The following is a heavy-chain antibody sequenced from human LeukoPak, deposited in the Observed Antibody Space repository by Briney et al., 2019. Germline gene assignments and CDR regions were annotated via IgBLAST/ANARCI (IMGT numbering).Heavy chain of an antibody. J-gene: IGHJ6*02. V-gene: IGHV3-30-3*01. CDR2: ISYDGSNK. CDR1: GFTFSSYA. Sequence: GGSLRLSCAASGFTFSSYAMHWVRQAPGKGLEWVAVISYDGSNKYYADSVKGRFTISRDNSKNTLYLQMNSLRAEDTAVYYCARAPYFPRGGMDVWGQGTTVTVSS. D-gene: IGHD2-8*01. CDR3: ARAPYFPRGGMDV.